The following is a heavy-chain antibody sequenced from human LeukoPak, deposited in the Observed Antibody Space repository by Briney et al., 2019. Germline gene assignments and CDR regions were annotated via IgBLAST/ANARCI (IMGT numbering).Heavy chain of an antibody. V-gene: IGHV4-34*01. CDR1: GGSFSGYY. CDR2: INHDGST. Sequence: PSETLSLTCAVYGGSFSGYYWNWIRQPPGQGLEWIGEINHDGSTNCNPSLKSRVTISVDTSKNQFSLKVSSVTAADTAVYYCARDPLSGDGGMDVWGQGTTVTVSS. J-gene: IGHJ6*02. CDR3: ARDPLSGDGGMDV. D-gene: IGHD5-12*01.